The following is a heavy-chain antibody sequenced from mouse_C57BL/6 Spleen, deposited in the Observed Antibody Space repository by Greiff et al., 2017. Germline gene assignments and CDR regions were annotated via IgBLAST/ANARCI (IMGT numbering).Heavy chain of an antibody. V-gene: IGHV1-47*01. CDR2: FHPYNDDT. J-gene: IGHJ1*03. CDR3: ARGYYEYEGWYFDV. Sequence: VTLMESGAELVKPGASVKMSCKASGYTFTTYPIEWMKQNHGKRLEWIGNFHPYNDDTKYNEKFKGKATLTVEKSSSTVYLELSRLTSDDSAVYYCARGYYEYEGWYFDVWGTGTTVTVSS. D-gene: IGHD2-4*01. CDR1: GYTFTTYP.